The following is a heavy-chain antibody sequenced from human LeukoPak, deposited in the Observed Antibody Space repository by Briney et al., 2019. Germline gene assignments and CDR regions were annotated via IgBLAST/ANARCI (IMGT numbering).Heavy chain of an antibody. D-gene: IGHD6-19*01. CDR2: IKQDGSEK. CDR1: GFTFNNYR. J-gene: IGHJ4*02. V-gene: IGHV3-7*04. CDR3: ARSSGWGFDY. Sequence: GRSLRLFCSASGFTFNNYRMSWVRQAPGKGLGWVAGIKQDGSEKYYVDSVKGRFTISRDNAESSLYLQMSSLRAEDTAVYYCARSSGWGFDYWGQGTLVTVSS.